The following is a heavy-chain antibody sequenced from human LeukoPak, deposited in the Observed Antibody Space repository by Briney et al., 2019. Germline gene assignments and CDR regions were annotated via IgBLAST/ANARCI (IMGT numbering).Heavy chain of an antibody. Sequence: SETLSLTCTVSGGSISSSRYYWGWIRQPPGKGLEWIGSIYYSGSTYYNPSLKSRVTISVDTSKNQFSLKLSSVTAADTAVYYCARPGYSSGFTNDAFHIWGQGTMVTVSS. CDR1: GGSISSSRYY. CDR3: ARPGYSSGFTNDAFHI. V-gene: IGHV4-39*01. J-gene: IGHJ3*02. CDR2: IYYSGST. D-gene: IGHD6-19*01.